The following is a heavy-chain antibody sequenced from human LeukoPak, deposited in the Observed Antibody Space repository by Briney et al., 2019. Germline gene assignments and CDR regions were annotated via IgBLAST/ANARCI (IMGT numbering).Heavy chain of an antibody. Sequence: SETLSLTCAVYGGSFSGYYWSWIRQPPGKGLEWIGEINHSGSTNYNPSLKSRVTISVDTSKNQFSLKLSSVTAADTAVYYCARGGIAAAGSPEAQNYYFDYWGQGTLVTVSS. CDR1: GGSFSGYY. D-gene: IGHD6-13*01. V-gene: IGHV4-34*01. CDR3: ARGGIAAAGSPEAQNYYFDY. CDR2: INHSGST. J-gene: IGHJ4*02.